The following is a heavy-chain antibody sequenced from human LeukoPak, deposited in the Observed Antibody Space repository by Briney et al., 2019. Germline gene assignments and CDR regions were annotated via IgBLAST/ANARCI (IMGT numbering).Heavy chain of an antibody. Sequence: SETLSLTCAVYGGSFSGYYWSWIRQPPGKGLEWIGEINHSGSTYYNPSLKSRVTISVDTSKNQFSLKLSSVTAADTAVYYCARERPSGTCYYYGMDVWGQGTTVTVSS. CDR3: ARERPSGTCYYYGMDV. CDR1: GGSFSGYY. D-gene: IGHD1-1*01. V-gene: IGHV4-34*09. J-gene: IGHJ6*02. CDR2: INHSGST.